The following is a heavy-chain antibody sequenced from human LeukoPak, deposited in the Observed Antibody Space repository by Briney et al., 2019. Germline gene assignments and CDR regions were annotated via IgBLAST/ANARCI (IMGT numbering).Heavy chain of an antibody. CDR1: GGSISSSSYY. CDR2: IYYSGST. V-gene: IGHV4-39*01. Sequence: SSETLSLTCTVSGGSISSSSYYWGWIRQPPGKGLEWIGSIYYSGSTYYNPSLKSRVTISVDTSKNQFSLKLSSVTAADTAVYYCARQALYQLPRDYWGQGTLVTVSS. CDR3: ARQALYQLPRDY. D-gene: IGHD2-2*01. J-gene: IGHJ4*02.